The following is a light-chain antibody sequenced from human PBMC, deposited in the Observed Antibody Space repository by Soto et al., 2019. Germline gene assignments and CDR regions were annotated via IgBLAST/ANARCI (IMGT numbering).Light chain of an antibody. CDR3: QQYCDPPLT. CDR1: QSILYNSNNKNY. J-gene: IGKJ4*01. V-gene: IGKV4-1*01. Sequence: DIVMTQSPDSLTVSLGETATVNCKSSQSILYNSNNKNYLAWYQQKIGQPPKLLISWASIRESGVPDRFSASGSGTDFTLTISSLQAEDVAVYYCQQYCDPPLTFGGGNKVEI. CDR2: WAS.